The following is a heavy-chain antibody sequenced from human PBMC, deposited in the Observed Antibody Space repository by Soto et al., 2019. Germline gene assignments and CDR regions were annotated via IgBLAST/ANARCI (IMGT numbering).Heavy chain of an antibody. J-gene: IGHJ6*02. Sequence: GGSLRLSCAASGFTFSSYWMHWVRQAPGKGLMWGSRINTDGSFTGSADSAKGRFTISRDNAKNSLYLQMNSLRAEDTAVYYCARFYYDSSGYLPSPYYYYYGMYVWGQGTTVTVSS. CDR1: GFTFSSYW. CDR2: INTDGSFT. V-gene: IGHV3-74*01. CDR3: ARFYYDSSGYLPSPYYYYYGMYV. D-gene: IGHD3-22*01.